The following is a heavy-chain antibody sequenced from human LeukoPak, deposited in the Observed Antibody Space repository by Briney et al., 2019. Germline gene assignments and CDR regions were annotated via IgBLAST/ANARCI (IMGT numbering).Heavy chain of an antibody. J-gene: IGHJ4*02. Sequence: ASVKVSCKASGYTFTDYFLHWVRRAPGQGFEWMGWINPNSGITYYTQTFQGRVTMTRDTSISTAYMELSSLRSDDTAVYYCARAQSLTAPAGTFANSWDQGTLVTVSS. CDR1: GYTFTDYF. CDR2: INPNSGIT. D-gene: IGHD6-13*01. V-gene: IGHV1-2*02. CDR3: ARAQSLTAPAGTFANS.